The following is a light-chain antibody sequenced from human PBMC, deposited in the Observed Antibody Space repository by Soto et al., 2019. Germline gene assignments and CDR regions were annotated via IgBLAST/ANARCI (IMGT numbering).Light chain of an antibody. J-gene: IGKJ1*01. CDR3: QQYTTFSRA. V-gene: IGKV1-5*01. CDR2: DAS. CDR1: QTIRTR. Sequence: DIQMTQSPSPLSASVGDRVTITCRASQTIRTRLAWYQQKPGKAPKLLIYDASTLDSGVPSRFSGSGSETDFTLTISGLQPDDFAPYYCQQYTTFSRAFGQGTTVDI.